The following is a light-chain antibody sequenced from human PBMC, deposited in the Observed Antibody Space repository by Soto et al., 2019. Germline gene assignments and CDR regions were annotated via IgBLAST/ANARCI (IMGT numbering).Light chain of an antibody. V-gene: IGKV3-20*01. CDR3: QHYGSSQWTFGQWT. J-gene: IGKJ1*01. CDR2: GAS. Sequence: IVLTQSPGTVSLSPGERATLSCRASQTGSSRYLAWYQQKPGQAPRLLIYGASTRATGIPDRFSGSGSVTDFTLTISRLEPEDSAVYFCQHYGSSQWTFGQWTFGQGTKVEIK. CDR1: QTGSSRY.